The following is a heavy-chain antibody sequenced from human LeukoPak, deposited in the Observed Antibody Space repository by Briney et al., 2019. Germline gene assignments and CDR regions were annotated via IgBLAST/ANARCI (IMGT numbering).Heavy chain of an antibody. D-gene: IGHD3-16*02. J-gene: IGHJ4*02. CDR1: GFTFSSYA. V-gene: IGHV3-23*01. CDR2: ISGSGGST. CDR3: AKDGRGLGVTVQDFDY. Sequence: GGSLRLSCAASGFTFSSYAMSWVRQAPGKGLEWVSAISGSGGSTYYADSVKGRFTISRDNSKNTLYLQMDSLRAEDTAVYYCAKDGRGLGVTVQDFDYWGQGTLVTVSS.